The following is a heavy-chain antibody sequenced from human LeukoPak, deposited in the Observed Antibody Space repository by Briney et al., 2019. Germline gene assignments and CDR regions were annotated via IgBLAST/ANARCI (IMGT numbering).Heavy chain of an antibody. CDR2: IYYSGST. D-gene: IGHD6-19*01. CDR3: ASGGLGLIDY. J-gene: IGHJ4*02. Sequence: PSETLSLTCTVSGGSISSYYWSWIPQPPGKGLEWIGYIYYSGSTNYNPSLKSRVTISVDTSNNQFSLKLSSVTAADTAVYYCASGGLGLIDYWGQGTLVTVSS. CDR1: GGSISSYY. V-gene: IGHV4-59*01.